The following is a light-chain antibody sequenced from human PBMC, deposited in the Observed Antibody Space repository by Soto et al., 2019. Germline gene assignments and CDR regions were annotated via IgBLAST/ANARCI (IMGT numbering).Light chain of an antibody. CDR3: MQGTHWPPWT. V-gene: IGKV2-30*01. CDR1: QSLVYSDGNTY. Sequence: DVVMTQSPLSLPVTLGQPASISCRSSQSLVYSDGNTYLNWFQQRPDQSPRRLIYQVSNRDSGVPDRFSGSGSGTDFALKISMVEAEDVGVYYCMQGTHWPPWTFGQWTKVEIK. CDR2: QVS. J-gene: IGKJ1*01.